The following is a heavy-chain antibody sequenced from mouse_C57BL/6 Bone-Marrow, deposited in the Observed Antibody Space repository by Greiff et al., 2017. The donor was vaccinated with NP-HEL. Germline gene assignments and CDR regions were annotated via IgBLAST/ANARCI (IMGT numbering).Heavy chain of an antibody. D-gene: IGHD1-1*01. CDR1: GFNIKDDY. V-gene: IGHV14-4*01. CDR3: TTGGSSPYAMDY. J-gene: IGHJ4*01. CDR2: IDPENGDT. Sequence: EVMLVASGAELVRPGASVKLSCTVSGFNIKDDYMHWVKQRPEQGLEWIGWIDPENGDTAYASQFQGKATITADPSSNTAYLQLSSLTSEDTAVYYCTTGGSSPYAMDYWGQGTSVTVSS.